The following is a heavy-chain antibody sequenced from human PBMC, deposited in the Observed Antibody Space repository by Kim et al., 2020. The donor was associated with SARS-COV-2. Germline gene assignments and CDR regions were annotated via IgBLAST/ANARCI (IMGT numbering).Heavy chain of an antibody. CDR2: INHSGST. CDR1: GGSFSGYY. CDR3: ARGGRSDNYPVVVKHRRGERPQYFQH. Sequence: SETLSLTCAVYGGSFSGYYWSWIRQPPGKGLEWIGEINHSGSTNYNPSLKSRVTISVDTSKNQFSLKLSSVTAADTAVYYCARGGRSDNYPVVVKHRRGERPQYFQHWGQGTLVTVSS. V-gene: IGHV4-34*01. J-gene: IGHJ1*01. D-gene: IGHD3-22*01.